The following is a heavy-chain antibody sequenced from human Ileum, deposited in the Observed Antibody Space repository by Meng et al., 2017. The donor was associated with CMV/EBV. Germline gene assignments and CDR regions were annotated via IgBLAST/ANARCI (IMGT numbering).Heavy chain of an antibody. D-gene: IGHD3-3*01. Sequence: SITNCDFYYNWIRQTPGKGLKWMGSFYYNGTTHYNPSLKSRATISVDTSRSQFSLRLSSVTAADTAVYYCARDRGVRFLEWLAVFDPWGQGTLVTVSS. CDR1: SITNCDFY. CDR3: ARDRGVRFLEWLAVFDP. CDR2: FYYNGTT. J-gene: IGHJ5*02. V-gene: IGHV4-30-4*08.